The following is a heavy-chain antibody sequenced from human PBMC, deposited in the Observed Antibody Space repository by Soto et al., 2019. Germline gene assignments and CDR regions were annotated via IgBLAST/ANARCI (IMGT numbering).Heavy chain of an antibody. D-gene: IGHD2-21*02. V-gene: IGHV3-30*03. Sequence: QVQLVESGGGVVQPGRSLRLSCAASGLTFSDYDIHWVRQAPGKGLEWVADISYDANNKFYADSVKGRFTISRDNSNNTLYLQMNGLRAEDTAVYCCAAGERLLAFDYWGQGTLVTVSS. CDR2: ISYDANNK. J-gene: IGHJ4*02. CDR1: GLTFSDYD. CDR3: AAGERLLAFDY.